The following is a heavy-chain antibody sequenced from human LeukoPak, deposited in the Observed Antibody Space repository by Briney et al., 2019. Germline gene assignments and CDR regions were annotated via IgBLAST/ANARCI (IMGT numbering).Heavy chain of an antibody. CDR2: VTGNGGAT. CDR1: GFTFSNYA. D-gene: IGHD1-20*01. CDR3: AKGPNNWSQGYFDY. Sequence: GGSLRLSCVVSGFTFSNYAMSWVRQAPGKGLEWVSAVTGNGGATYYADSVKGRFTISRDNSKNTLYLQMNSLRAEDTAIYYCAKGPNNWSQGYFDYWGQGTLVTVSS. V-gene: IGHV3-23*01. J-gene: IGHJ4*02.